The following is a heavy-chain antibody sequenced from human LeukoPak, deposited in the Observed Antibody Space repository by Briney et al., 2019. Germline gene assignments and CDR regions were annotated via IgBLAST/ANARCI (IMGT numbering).Heavy chain of an antibody. V-gene: IGHV4-4*07. CDR1: DGSMISYH. CDR3: ARAERTVNVFDS. J-gene: IGHJ3*01. CDR2: IYTTGST. D-gene: IGHD3-10*02. Sequence: SETLSLTCSVSDGSMISYHWSWIRQPAGKGLEWIGRIYTTGSTDYNSSLMSRVTMSVDTSKNQFSLKLRSVTAADTAVYYCARAERTVNVFDSWGQGTIVTVSS.